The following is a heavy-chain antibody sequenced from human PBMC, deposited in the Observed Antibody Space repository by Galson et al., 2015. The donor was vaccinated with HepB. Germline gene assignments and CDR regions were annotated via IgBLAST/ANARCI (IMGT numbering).Heavy chain of an antibody. V-gene: IGHV3-23*01. J-gene: IGHJ4*02. CDR1: GFTISSYA. CDR3: AKAWGTSMVLSFDY. D-gene: IGHD4/OR15-4a*01. CDR2: ISGSGGST. Sequence: SLRLSCAVSGFTISSYAMNWVRQAPGKGLEWVSVISGSGGSTHYADSVKGRFTISRDTSKNTLYVQMKSLRAEDTAVYYCAKAWGTSMVLSFDYWGQGTLVTVSS.